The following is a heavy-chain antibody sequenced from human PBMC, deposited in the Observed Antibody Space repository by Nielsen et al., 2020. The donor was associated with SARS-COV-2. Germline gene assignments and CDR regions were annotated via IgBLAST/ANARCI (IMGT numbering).Heavy chain of an antibody. J-gene: IGHJ4*02. Sequence: GGSLRLSCTASGFTFSSYAMSWVRQAPGKGLEWVSAISGSGGSTYYADSVKGRFTISRDNSKNTLYLQMNSLRAEDTAVYYCARNRIAVAGEFDYWGQGTLVTVSS. CDR1: GFTFSSYA. CDR3: ARNRIAVAGEFDY. D-gene: IGHD6-19*01. V-gene: IGHV3-23*01. CDR2: ISGSGGST.